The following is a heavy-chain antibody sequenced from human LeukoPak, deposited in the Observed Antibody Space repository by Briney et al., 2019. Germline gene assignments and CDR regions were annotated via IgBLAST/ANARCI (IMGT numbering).Heavy chain of an antibody. CDR1: GGPLTISY. D-gene: IGHD6-19*01. CDR3: ARGSAVARQYYYYYMDV. V-gene: IGHV4-34*01. CDR2: INHSGST. J-gene: IGHJ6*03. Sequence: KTSETLSLTCTVSGGPLTISYWSWIRQPPGKGLEWIGEINHSGSTNYNPSLKSRVTISVDTSENQFSLKLSSVTAADTAVYYCARGSAVARQYYYYYMDVWGKGTTVTVSS.